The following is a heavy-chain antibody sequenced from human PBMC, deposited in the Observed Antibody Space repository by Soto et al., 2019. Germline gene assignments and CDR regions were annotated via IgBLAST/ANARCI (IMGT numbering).Heavy chain of an antibody. CDR1: GGSISSYY. CDR2: IYYSGST. Sequence: SETLSLTCTVSGGSISSYYWSWIRQPPGKGLEWIGYIYYSGSTNYNPSLKSRVTISVDTSKNQFSLKLSSVTAADTAVYYCASGVYNDFWSGYRAYYYYYYMDVWGKGTTVTVSS. D-gene: IGHD3-3*01. V-gene: IGHV4-59*08. CDR3: ASGVYNDFWSGYRAYYYYYYMDV. J-gene: IGHJ6*03.